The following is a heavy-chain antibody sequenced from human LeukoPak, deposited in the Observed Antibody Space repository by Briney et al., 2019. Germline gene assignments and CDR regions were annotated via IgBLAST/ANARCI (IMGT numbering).Heavy chain of an antibody. CDR1: GFTVSSNY. Sequence: GGSLRLSCAASGFTVSSNYMSWVRQAPGKGLEWVSVIYSGGSTYYADSVKGRFTISRDNSKNTLYLQMNSLRAEDTAVYYCARARPSIVVVVAAAVYGMDVWGQGTTVTVSS. D-gene: IGHD2-15*01. J-gene: IGHJ6*02. CDR2: IYSGGST. CDR3: ARARPSIVVVVAAAVYGMDV. V-gene: IGHV3-66*01.